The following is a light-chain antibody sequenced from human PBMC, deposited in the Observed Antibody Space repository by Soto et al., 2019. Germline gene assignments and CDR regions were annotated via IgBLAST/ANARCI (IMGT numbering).Light chain of an antibody. Sequence: DIQMTQSPSTLSASIGDRITITYRASQTINNWLAWYHQKPGKAPNLLISQASNLETGVPSRFSGSAFGTEFSLTISSLQPDDFATYYCQHYNSYPWTFGQGTKVEIK. J-gene: IGKJ1*01. CDR1: QTINNW. CDR2: QAS. V-gene: IGKV1-5*01. CDR3: QHYNSYPWT.